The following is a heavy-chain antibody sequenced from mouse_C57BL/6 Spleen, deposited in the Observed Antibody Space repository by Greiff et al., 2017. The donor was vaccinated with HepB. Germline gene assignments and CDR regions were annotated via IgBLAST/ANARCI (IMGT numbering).Heavy chain of an antibody. V-gene: IGHV1-81*01. D-gene: IGHD2-10*01. CDR1: GYTFTSYG. CDR2: IYPRSGNT. CDR3: ARGGFPTGLFDY. Sequence: QVQLQQSGAELARPGASVKLSCKASGYTFTSYGISWVKQRTGQGLEWIGEIYPRSGNTYYNEKFKGKATLTADKSSSTAYMELRSLTSEDSAVYFCARGGFPTGLFDYWGQGTTLTVSS. J-gene: IGHJ2*01.